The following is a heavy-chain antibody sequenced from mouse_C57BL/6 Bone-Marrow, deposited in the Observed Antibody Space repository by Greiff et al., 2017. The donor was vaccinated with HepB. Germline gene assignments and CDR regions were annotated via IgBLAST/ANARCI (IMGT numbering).Heavy chain of an antibody. Sequence: EVKLLESGPGLAKPSQTLSLTCSVTGYSITSDYWNWIRKFPGNKLEYMGYISYSGSTYYNPSLKSRISITRDTSKNQYYLQLNSVTTEDTATYYCARSPTTVVAPYYYAMDYWGQGTSVTVSS. J-gene: IGHJ4*01. CDR3: ARSPTTVVAPYYYAMDY. V-gene: IGHV3-8*01. CDR1: GYSITSDY. CDR2: ISYSGST. D-gene: IGHD1-1*01.